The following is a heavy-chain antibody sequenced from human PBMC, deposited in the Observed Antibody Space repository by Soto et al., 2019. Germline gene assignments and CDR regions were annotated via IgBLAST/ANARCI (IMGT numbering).Heavy chain of an antibody. Sequence: QVQLVQSGAEVKRPGSSVKVSCESSGDTFNSYVISWVRQAPGQGLEWMGEIIPIIGVTHYAQKFQGRVTIIALSSTGTAYMALTNLGFEDTALYCCASASLGPKEADPWGQGTVVTASS. V-gene: IGHV1-69*17. CDR1: GDTFNSYV. CDR3: ASASLGPKEADP. J-gene: IGHJ5*02. CDR2: IIPIIGVT.